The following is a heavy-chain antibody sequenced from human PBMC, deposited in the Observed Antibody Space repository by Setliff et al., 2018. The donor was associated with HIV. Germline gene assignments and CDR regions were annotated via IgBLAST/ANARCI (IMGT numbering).Heavy chain of an antibody. V-gene: IGHV3-21*01. CDR1: GFSFSDYG. D-gene: IGHD3-22*01. Sequence: PGGSLRLSCVASGFSFSDYGMHWVRQAPGKGLEWVASITSNLNYIYADSVKGRFTISRDNTKNSLYLQMNSLRAEDTAVYYCARGDSFVYSYVYPDYWGQGTLVTVSS. J-gene: IGHJ4*02. CDR2: ITSNLNYI. CDR3: ARGDSFVYSYVYPDY.